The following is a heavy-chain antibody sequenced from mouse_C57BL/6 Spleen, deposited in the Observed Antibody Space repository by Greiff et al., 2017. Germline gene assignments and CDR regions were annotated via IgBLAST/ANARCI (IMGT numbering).Heavy chain of an antibody. CDR1: GYSFTGYY. D-gene: IGHD1-1*01. CDR2: INPSTGGT. Sequence: VQLQQSGPELVKPGASVKISCKASGYSFTGYYMHWVKQSSEKSLEWIGEINPSTGGTSYNQKFKGKATLTVDKSSSTAYMQLKSLTSEDSAVYYCARVITTVVPYFDYWGQGTTLTVSS. J-gene: IGHJ2*01. V-gene: IGHV1-43*01. CDR3: ARVITTVVPYFDY.